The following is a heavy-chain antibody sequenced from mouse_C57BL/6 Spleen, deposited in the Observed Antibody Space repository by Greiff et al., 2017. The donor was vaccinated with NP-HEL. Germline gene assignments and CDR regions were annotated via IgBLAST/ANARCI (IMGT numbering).Heavy chain of an antibody. CDR3: TRSGYGSSLDY. CDR1: GYTFTDYE. Sequence: QVQLQQSGAELVRPGASVTLSCKASGYTFTDYEMHWVKQTPVHGLEWIGAIDPETGGTAYNQKFKGKAILAADKSSSTAYMELRSLTSEDSAVYYCTRSGYGSSLDYWGQGTTLTVSS. D-gene: IGHD1-1*01. J-gene: IGHJ2*01. CDR2: IDPETGGT. V-gene: IGHV1-15*01.